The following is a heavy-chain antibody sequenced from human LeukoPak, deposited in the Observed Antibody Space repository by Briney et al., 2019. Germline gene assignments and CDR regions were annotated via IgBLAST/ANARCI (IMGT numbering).Heavy chain of an antibody. V-gene: IGHV1-18*01. CDR2: ISAYNGNT. J-gene: IGHJ4*02. CDR1: GGTFSSYA. D-gene: IGHD3-22*01. CDR3: VRESGGYYGGAFDY. Sequence: ASVKVSCKASGGTFSSYAISWVRQAPGQGLEWMGWISAYNGNTNYAQKLQGRVTITTDTSTSTAYMELRSLRSDDTAVYYCVRESGGYYGGAFDYWGQGTLVTVSS.